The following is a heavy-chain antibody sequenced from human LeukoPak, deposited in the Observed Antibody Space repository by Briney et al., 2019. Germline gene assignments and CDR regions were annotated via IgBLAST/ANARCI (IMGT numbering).Heavy chain of an antibody. V-gene: IGHV3-23*01. CDR1: GFTFSSYA. J-gene: IGHJ4*02. CDR3: AKSSRSDRVIGLQYKLGNDY. CDR2: ISGSGGSI. D-gene: IGHD4-11*01. Sequence: GGSLRLSCAASGFTFSSYAMSWVRQAPGKGLEWVSGISGSGGSIYYADSVKGRFTISRDNSKSTLYLQMNSLRAEDTAVYYCAKSSRSDRVIGLQYKLGNDYWGQGTLVTVSS.